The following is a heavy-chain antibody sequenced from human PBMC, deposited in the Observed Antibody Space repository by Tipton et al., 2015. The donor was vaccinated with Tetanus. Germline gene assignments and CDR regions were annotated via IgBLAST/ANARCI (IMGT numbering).Heavy chain of an antibody. CDR2: IYYSGST. J-gene: IGHJ4*02. Sequence: WVRQMPGKGLEWMGYIYYSGSTYYNPSLKGRLTISVDTSENQFSLKLTSVTAADTAVYYCARDIVGGTVDHWGQGTPVTVSS. D-gene: IGHD3-10*01. V-gene: IGHV4-31*02. CDR3: ARDIVGGTVDH.